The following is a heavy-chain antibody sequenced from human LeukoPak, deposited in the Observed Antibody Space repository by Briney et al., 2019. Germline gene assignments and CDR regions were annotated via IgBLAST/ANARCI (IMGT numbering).Heavy chain of an antibody. CDR2: IYPGDSDT. V-gene: IGHV5-51*07. CDR1: GNSFTSNW. CDR3: TRPPFI. Sequence: GESLKISCKASGNSFTSNWIGWVHQMPGKGLEWMGIIYPGDSDTRYSPSFQGQVTISVDKSITTAYLQWSSLKASDTAMYYCTRPPFIWGQGTMVTVSS. J-gene: IGHJ3*02.